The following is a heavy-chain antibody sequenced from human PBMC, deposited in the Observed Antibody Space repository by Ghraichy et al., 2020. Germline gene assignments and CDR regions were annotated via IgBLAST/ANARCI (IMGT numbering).Heavy chain of an antibody. CDR2: IYYSGST. Sequence: SETLSLTCTVSGGSISSYYWCWIRQPPGKGLEWIGYIYYSGSTNYNPSLKRRVTISVDTSKNQFSLNLSSVTAADTAVYYCAREVATLRVNDAFDIWGQGTMVTVSS. CDR3: AREVATLRVNDAFDI. V-gene: IGHV4-59*01. CDR1: GGSISSYY. J-gene: IGHJ3*02. D-gene: IGHD1-26*01.